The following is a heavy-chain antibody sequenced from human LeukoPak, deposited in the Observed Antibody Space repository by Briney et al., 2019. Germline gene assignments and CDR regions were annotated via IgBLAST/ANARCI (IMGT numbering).Heavy chain of an antibody. D-gene: IGHD4-17*01. V-gene: IGHV3-30-3*01. CDR2: ISYDGSNK. CDR1: GFTFSSYA. J-gene: IGHJ5*02. CDR3: AREGYGLDP. Sequence: PGGSLRLSCAASGFTFSSYAMHWVRQAPGKRLEWVAVISYDGSNKYYADSVKGRFTISRDNSKNTLYLQMNSLRAEDTAVYYCAREGYGLDPWGQGTLVTVPS.